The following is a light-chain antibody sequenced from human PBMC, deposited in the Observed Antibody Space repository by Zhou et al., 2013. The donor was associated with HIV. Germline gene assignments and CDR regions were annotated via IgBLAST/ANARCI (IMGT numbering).Light chain of an antibody. Sequence: DIQMTQSPSTLSASVGDRVTITCRASQSISTWLAWYQQKSGKAPKLLIYKASSLESGVPSRFSGSGSGTEFTLTISSLQPDDFATYYCQQCQSFPFTFGPGTKVDIK. CDR1: QSISTW. J-gene: IGKJ3*01. CDR3: QQCQSFPFT. CDR2: KAS. V-gene: IGKV1-5*03.